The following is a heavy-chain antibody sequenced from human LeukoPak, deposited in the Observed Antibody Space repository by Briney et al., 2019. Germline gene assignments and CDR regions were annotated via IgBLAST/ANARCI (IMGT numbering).Heavy chain of an antibody. CDR3: ARPRITMVRGVKRDNDAFDI. D-gene: IGHD3-10*01. Sequence: PGGSLRLSCAASGFTFSSYAMSWVRQAPGKGLEWVSAISGSGGSTYYADSVKGRFTISRDNSKNTLYLQMNSLRAEDTAVYYCARPRITMVRGVKRDNDAFDIWGRGTMVTVSS. CDR1: GFTFSSYA. V-gene: IGHV3-23*01. CDR2: ISGSGGST. J-gene: IGHJ3*02.